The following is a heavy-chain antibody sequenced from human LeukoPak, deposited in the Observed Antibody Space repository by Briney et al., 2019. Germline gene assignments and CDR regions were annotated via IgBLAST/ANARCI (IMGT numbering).Heavy chain of an antibody. Sequence: PGGSLRLSCAASGFTFSSYGMHWVRQAPGKGLEWVAVISYDGSTKYYADSVKGRFTISRDNSKNTLYLQMNSLRAEDTAVYYCAKDRFYDPGAFDIWGQGTMVTVSS. J-gene: IGHJ3*02. CDR1: GFTFSSYG. CDR2: ISYDGSTK. CDR3: AKDRFYDPGAFDI. D-gene: IGHD3-3*01. V-gene: IGHV3-30*18.